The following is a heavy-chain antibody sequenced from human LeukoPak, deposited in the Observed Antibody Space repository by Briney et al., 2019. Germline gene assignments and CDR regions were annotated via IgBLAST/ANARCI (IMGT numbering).Heavy chain of an antibody. D-gene: IGHD6-19*01. CDR2: IGLSSNNR. V-gene: IGHV3-23*05. CDR3: VTRHPTGWFNFDY. Sequence: GGSLRLSCAASGFTFNTHAMSWVRQPPGKGLEWVSTIGLSSNNRYYADSVKGRFTISGDNSRNTLYLQMDSLRPEDTAVYYCVTRHPTGWFNFDYWGRGTLVTVSS. CDR1: GFTFNTHA. J-gene: IGHJ4*02.